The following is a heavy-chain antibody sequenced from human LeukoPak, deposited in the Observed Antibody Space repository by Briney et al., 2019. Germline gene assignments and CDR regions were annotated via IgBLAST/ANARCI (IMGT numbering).Heavy chain of an antibody. D-gene: IGHD1-26*01. V-gene: IGHV1-18*01. J-gene: IGHJ4*02. CDR3: ARGGASGPDY. Sequence: GASVKVSCKASGYTFTNYGLNWVRQARGQGLEWMGWISPYNGNTNYAQKYQDRVAMTLDTSTSTAYMELRSLRSDDTAVYYCARGGASGPDYWGQGTLVTVSS. CDR2: ISPYNGNT. CDR1: GYTFTNYG.